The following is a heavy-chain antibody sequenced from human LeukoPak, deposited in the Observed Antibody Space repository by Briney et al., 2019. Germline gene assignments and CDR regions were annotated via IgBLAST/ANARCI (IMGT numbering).Heavy chain of an antibody. CDR1: GGSISGDF. CDR3: ARNGIHGYSGLDF. V-gene: IGHV4-59*08. J-gene: IGHJ4*02. Sequence: SETLSLTCTVSGGSISGDFWSWIRQPPWKGLEWLGYVYSDETTNYSPSIRSRITISIDTSKNQFSLNLRSVTAADTAVYYCARNGIHGYSGLDFWGQGTLVTVSS. CDR2: VYSDETT. D-gene: IGHD5-12*01.